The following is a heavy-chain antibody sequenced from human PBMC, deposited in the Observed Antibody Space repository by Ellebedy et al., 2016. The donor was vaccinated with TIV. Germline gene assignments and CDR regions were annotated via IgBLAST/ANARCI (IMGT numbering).Heavy chain of an antibody. CDR1: GGTFSSYA. V-gene: IGHV1-69*13. CDR3: ARDTSRTYYDILTGYWKGPDYFDY. D-gene: IGHD3-9*01. J-gene: IGHJ4*02. CDR2: IIPIFGTA. Sequence: SVKVSXKASGGTFSSYAISWVRQAPGQGLEWMGGIIPIFGTANYAQKFQGRVTITADESTSTAYMELSSLRSEDTAVYYCARDTSRTYYDILTGYWKGPDYFDYWGQGTLVTVSS.